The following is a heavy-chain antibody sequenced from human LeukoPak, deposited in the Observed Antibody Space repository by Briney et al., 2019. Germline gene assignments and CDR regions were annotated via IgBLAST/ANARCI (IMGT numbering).Heavy chain of an antibody. CDR2: MNPNSGNT. J-gene: IGHJ4*02. CDR3: ARGSYDYVWGSYRYNEFDS. Sequence: ASVKVSCKASGGTFSSYAISWVRQATGQGLEWMGWMNPNSGNTGYAQRFQGRVTMTRNTSISTAYMELSSLRFEDTAVYYCARGSYDYVWGSYRYNEFDSWGQGTLVTVSS. CDR1: GGTFSSYA. V-gene: IGHV1-8*02. D-gene: IGHD3-16*02.